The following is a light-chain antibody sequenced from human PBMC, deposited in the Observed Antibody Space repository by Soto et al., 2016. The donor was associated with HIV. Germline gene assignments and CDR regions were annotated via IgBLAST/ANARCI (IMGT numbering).Light chain of an antibody. CDR2: AAS. J-gene: IGKJ1*01. CDR1: QFIGSW. Sequence: DIQVTQSPSSVSASVGDSVTITCRASQFIGSWLAWYQQKPGNPPKLLIYAASSLQTGVPSRFSGSGSGTHFTLTITSLQPEDFATYYCHQTNTFPRTFGQGTKVDIK. V-gene: IGKV1-12*01. CDR3: HQTNTFPRT.